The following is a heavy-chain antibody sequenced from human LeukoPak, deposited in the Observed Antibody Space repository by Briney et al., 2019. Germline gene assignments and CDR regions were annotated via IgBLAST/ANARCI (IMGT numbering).Heavy chain of an antibody. CDR3: ARRPPKSGSYDGPSGLDY. CDR2: VNHSGST. CDR1: GGSFSGYY. D-gene: IGHD1-26*01. V-gene: IGHV4-34*01. J-gene: IGHJ4*02. Sequence: PSETLSLTCAVYGGSFSGYYWSWIRQPPGKGLEWIGEVNHSGSTNYNPSLKSRVTTSVDTSKNQFSLKLSSVTAADTAGYYCARRPPKSGSYDGPSGLDYWGQGALVTVSS.